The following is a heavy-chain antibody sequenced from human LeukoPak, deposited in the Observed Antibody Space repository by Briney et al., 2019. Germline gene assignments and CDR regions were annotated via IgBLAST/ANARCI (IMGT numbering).Heavy chain of an antibody. J-gene: IGHJ6*03. CDR3: ARDRRYCSSTSCWVMDV. CDR1: GGSISSGGYY. D-gene: IGHD2-2*01. V-gene: IGHV4-31*03. Sequence: SETLSLTCTVSGGSISSGGYYWSWIRQHPGKGLEWIGYIYYSGSTYYNPSLKSRVTISVDTSKNQFSPKLSSVTAADTAVYYCARDRRYCSSTSCWVMDVWGKGTTVTVSS. CDR2: IYYSGST.